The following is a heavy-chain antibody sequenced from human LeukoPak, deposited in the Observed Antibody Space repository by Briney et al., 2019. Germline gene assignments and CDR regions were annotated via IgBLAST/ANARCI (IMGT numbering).Heavy chain of an antibody. CDR3: ACGVDFSSGSKRGFDY. J-gene: IGHJ4*02. D-gene: IGHD3-3*01. CDR1: GFTFSSYS. CDR2: MSRSSDTI. Sequence: GGSLRLSCAASGFTFSSYSMNWVRQAPGKRLEWVSYMSRSSDTIYYADSVKGRFTISRDNAKSSLFLQMNSLRAEDTAIYYCACGVDFSSGSKRGFDYWGLGTLVTVSS. V-gene: IGHV3-48*01.